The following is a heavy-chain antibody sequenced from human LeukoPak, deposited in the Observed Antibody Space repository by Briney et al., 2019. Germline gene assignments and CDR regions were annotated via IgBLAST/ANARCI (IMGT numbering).Heavy chain of an antibody. CDR2: ISGSGGST. CDR1: GFTFSSYA. J-gene: IGHJ4*02. D-gene: IGHD2-2*01. Sequence: GGSLRLSCAASGFTFSSYAMSWVRQAPGEGLGWVSAISGSGGSTYYADSVKGRFTISRDNSKNTLYLQMNSLRAEDTAVYYCASEGGVVVPAASRYFDYWGQGTLVTVSS. CDR3: ASEGGVVVPAASRYFDY. V-gene: IGHV3-23*01.